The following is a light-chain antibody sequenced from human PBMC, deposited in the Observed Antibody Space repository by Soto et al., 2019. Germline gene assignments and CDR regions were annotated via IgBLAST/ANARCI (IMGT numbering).Light chain of an antibody. Sequence: QSALTQPASVSGSPGQSITISCTGSSSDVGKYNLVSWYQWHPGKAPKLMIYEDSQRPSGVSNRFSGSKSGNTASLTISGLQAEDEADYYCCSYAVSDVFVLFGGGTKLTVL. V-gene: IGLV2-23*01. CDR2: EDS. J-gene: IGLJ2*01. CDR3: CSYAVSDVFVL. CDR1: SSDVGKYNL.